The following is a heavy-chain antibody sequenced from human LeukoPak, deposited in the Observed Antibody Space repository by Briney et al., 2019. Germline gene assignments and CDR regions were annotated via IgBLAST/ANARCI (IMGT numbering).Heavy chain of an antibody. D-gene: IGHD6-19*01. J-gene: IGHJ6*03. V-gene: IGHV1-69*13. CDR3: AREVAYSTGWYQEYYYYMDV. CDR2: IIPIFGTA. CDR1: GGTFSSYA. Sequence: ASVKVSCKASGGTFSSYAISWVRQAPGQGLEWMGGIIPIFGTANYAQKFQGRVTITADESTSTAYMELSNLRSEDTAVYYYAREVAYSTGWYQEYYYYMDVWGKGTTVTVSS.